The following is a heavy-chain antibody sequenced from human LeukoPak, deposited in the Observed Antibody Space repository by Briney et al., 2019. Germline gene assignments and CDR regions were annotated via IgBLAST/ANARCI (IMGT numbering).Heavy chain of an antibody. V-gene: IGHV1-69*13. J-gene: IGHJ6*03. CDR1: GGTFSSYA. Sequence: ASVKVSCKASGGTFSSYAISWVRQAPGQGLEWMGGIIPIFGTANYAQKFQGRVTITADESTSTAYMELSSLRSEDTAVYYCARDSDVGIVGATGPNYYYYYYMDVWGKGTTVTISS. D-gene: IGHD1-26*01. CDR3: ARDSDVGIVGATGPNYYYYYYMDV. CDR2: IIPIFGTA.